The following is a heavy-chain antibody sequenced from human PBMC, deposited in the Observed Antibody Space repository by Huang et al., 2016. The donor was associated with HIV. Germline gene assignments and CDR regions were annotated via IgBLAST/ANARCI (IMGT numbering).Heavy chain of an antibody. J-gene: IGHJ4*02. CDR1: GFSFSHDG. D-gene: IGHD2-21*02. CDR2: IRFDGGNK. Sequence: QEQLVESGGGVVQPGGSLRLSCSTSGFSFSHDGMHWVRQAQGKGRVWVAFIRFDGGNKHYADSAKGRFTISRDNSKKMLFLEMNSLRGDDTAFYYCATDLGGYSFDYWGQGALVSVSS. V-gene: IGHV3-30*02. CDR3: ATDLGGYSFDY.